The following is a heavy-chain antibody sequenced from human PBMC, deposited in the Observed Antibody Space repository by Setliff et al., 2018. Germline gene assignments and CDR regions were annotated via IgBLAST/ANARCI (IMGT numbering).Heavy chain of an antibody. Sequence: ASVKVSCKTSGYTFNDYGITWVRQAPGQGLEWMAWISPYSGNSYIAQKFRGRVTLTTDTTTSTAYMEMKNLGSDDTAVYFCARSFNSGFYHQRDAYDIWGQGTLVTVSS. CDR3: ARSFNSGFYHQRDAYDI. D-gene: IGHD5-12*01. CDR1: GYTFNDYG. V-gene: IGHV1-18*01. J-gene: IGHJ3*02. CDR2: ISPYSGNS.